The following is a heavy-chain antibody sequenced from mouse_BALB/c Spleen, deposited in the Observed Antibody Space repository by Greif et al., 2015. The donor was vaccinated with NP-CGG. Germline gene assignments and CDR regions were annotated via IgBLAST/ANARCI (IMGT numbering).Heavy chain of an antibody. CDR3: AREVDGSSSLFDY. J-gene: IGHJ2*01. Sequence: EVMLVESGGGLVQPGGSLKLSCAASGFTFSSYGMSWVRQTPDKRLELVATINSNGGSTYYPDSVKGRFTISRDNAKNTLYLQMSSLKSEDTAMYYCAREVDGSSSLFDYWGQGTTLTVSS. V-gene: IGHV5-6-3*01. CDR2: INSNGGST. CDR1: GFTFSSYG. D-gene: IGHD1-1*01.